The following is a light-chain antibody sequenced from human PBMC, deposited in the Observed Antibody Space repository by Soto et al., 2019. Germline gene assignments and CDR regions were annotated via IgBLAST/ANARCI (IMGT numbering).Light chain of an antibody. Sequence: EIVWPPSPATLSLSPGERATLSCRASQSVSSYLAWYQQKPCQAPRLLIYDASNRATGIPARFSGSGSGTDFTLTISSLEPEDFAVYYCQQRSNWPTITGGQGTRLETK. V-gene: IGKV3-11*01. CDR2: DAS. CDR3: QQRSNWPTIT. CDR1: QSVSSY. J-gene: IGKJ5*01.